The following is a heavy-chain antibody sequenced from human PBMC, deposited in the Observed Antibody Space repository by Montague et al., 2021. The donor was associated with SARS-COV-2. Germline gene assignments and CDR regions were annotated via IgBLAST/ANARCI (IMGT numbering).Heavy chain of an antibody. D-gene: IGHD6-19*01. V-gene: IGHV2-5*02. CDR2: IYWDDNK. CDR1: GFSLSTNEMG. J-gene: IGHJ4*02. CDR3: ARRYISDWTGFDY. Sequence: LALVKPTQTLTLTCSFSGFSLSTNEMGVGWIRQPPGKALEWLALIYWDDNKHYSPSLKTRLTITKDTSKNQVVLTVTNLDPVDTGTYYCARRYISDWTGFDYWGQGTLVTVSS.